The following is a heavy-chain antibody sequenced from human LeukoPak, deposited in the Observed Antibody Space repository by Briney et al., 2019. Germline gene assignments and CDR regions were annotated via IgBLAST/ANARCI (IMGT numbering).Heavy chain of an antibody. CDR1: GGSFSGYY. J-gene: IGHJ6*02. CDR2: IYYSGST. D-gene: IGHD6-13*01. CDR3: ATYSSSWLSSYGMDV. V-gene: IGHV4-34*01. Sequence: PSETLSLTCDVNGGSFSGYYWNWIRQPPGKGLEWIGSIYYSGSTYYNPSLKSRVTISVDTSKNQFSLKLSSVTAADTAVYYCATYSSSWLSSYGMDVWGQGTTVTVSS.